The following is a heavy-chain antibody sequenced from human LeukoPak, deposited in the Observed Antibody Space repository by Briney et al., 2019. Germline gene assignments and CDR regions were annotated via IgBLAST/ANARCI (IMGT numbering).Heavy chain of an antibody. CDR1: GGSISSGGYY. D-gene: IGHD3-22*01. CDR2: IYHSGST. Sequence: SQTLSLTCTVSGGSISSGGYYWSWIRQPPGKGLEWIGYIYHSGSTYYNPSLKSRVTISVDRSKNQFSLKLSSVTAADTAVYYCARHFTTMIVVDHDAFDIWGQGTMVTVSS. J-gene: IGHJ3*02. CDR3: ARHFTTMIVVDHDAFDI. V-gene: IGHV4-30-2*01.